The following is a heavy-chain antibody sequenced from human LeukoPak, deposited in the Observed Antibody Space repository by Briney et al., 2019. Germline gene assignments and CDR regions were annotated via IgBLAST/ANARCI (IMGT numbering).Heavy chain of an antibody. CDR3: AREVLRFLEWLSPNYYYYGMDV. D-gene: IGHD3-3*01. J-gene: IGHJ6*02. CDR1: GFTFSSYE. CDR2: ISSSGSTI. V-gene: IGHV3-48*03. Sequence: GGSLRLSCAASGFTFSSYEMNWVRQAPGKGLEGVSYISSSGSTIYYADSVKGRFTISRDNAKNSLYLQMNSLRAEDTAVYYCAREVLRFLEWLSPNYYYYGMDVWGQGTTVTVSS.